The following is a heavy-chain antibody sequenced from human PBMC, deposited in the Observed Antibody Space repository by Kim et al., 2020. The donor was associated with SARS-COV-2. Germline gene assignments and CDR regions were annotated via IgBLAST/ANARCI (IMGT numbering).Heavy chain of an antibody. D-gene: IGHD1-26*01. CDR3: ARGGGGSYYDAFDI. CDR2: IYYSGST. V-gene: IGHV4-59*01. CDR1: GGSISSYY. Sequence: SETLSLTCTVSGGSISSYYWSWIRQPPGKGLEWIGYIYYSGSTNYNPSLKSRVTISVDTSKNQFSLKLSSVTAADTAVYYCARGGGGSYYDAFDIWGQGT. J-gene: IGHJ3*02.